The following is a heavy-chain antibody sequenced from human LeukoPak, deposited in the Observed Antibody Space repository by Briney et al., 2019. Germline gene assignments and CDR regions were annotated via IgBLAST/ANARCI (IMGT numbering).Heavy chain of an antibody. V-gene: IGHV3-23*01. D-gene: IGHD3-10*01. J-gene: IGHJ3*02. CDR3: AKASILLWFGTHAFDI. Sequence: GGSLRLSCAASGFTFSSYGMNWVRQAPGKGLEWVSGIRGNGVTTYYADSVKGRFTISRDNSKNTLYLQMNSLRAEDTAVYYCAKASILLWFGTHAFDIWGQGTMVTVSS. CDR1: GFTFSSYG. CDR2: IRGNGVTT.